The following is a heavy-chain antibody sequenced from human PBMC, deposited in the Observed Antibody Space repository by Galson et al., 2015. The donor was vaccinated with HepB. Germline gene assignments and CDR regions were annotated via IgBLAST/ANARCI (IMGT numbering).Heavy chain of an antibody. CDR1: GFTFSDYY. V-gene: IGHV3-11*06. CDR2: ISSSSSYT. D-gene: IGHD6-6*01. Sequence: SLRLSCAASGFTFSDYYMSWIRQAPGKGLEWVSYISSSSSYTNYADSVKGRFTISRDNAKNSLYLQMNSLRAEDTAVYYCAREQSDSIARLPDYWGQGTLVTVSS. CDR3: AREQSDSIARLPDY. J-gene: IGHJ4*02.